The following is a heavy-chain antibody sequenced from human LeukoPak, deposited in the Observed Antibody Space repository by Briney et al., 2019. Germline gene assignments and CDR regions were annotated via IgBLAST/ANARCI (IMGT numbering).Heavy chain of an antibody. D-gene: IGHD3-3*01. CDR2: ISSSSSYI. CDR3: ARSYDFWSGYYGAFDI. CDR1: GFTFSSYS. V-gene: IGHV3-21*01. J-gene: IGHJ3*02. Sequence: GGSLRLSCAASGFTFSSYSMNWVRQAPGKGLEWVSSISSSSSYIYYADSVKGRFTISRDNAKNSLYLQMNSLRAEDTAVYYCARSYDFWSGYYGAFDIWGQGTMVTVSS.